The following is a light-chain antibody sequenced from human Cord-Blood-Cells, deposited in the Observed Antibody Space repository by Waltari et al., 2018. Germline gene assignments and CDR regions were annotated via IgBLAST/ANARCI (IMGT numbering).Light chain of an antibody. J-gene: IGKJ5*01. CDR2: DAS. V-gene: IGKV1-39*01. CDR3: QQSYSTIT. CDR1: QSISSY. Sequence: DIQMTQSPSSLSASVGDRVTITCRARQSISSYLNWYQQKPGKAPKLMIYDASSLQSGVPSRFSGSGYGTDFTLTISSLQPEDFATYYCQQSYSTITFGQGTRLEIK.